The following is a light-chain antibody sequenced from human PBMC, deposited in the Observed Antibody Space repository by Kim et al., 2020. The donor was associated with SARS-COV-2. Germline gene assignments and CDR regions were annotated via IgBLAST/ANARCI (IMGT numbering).Light chain of an antibody. V-gene: IGLV3-1*01. CDR2: QNT. CDR3: QTWDSSTAV. CDR1: KLGDKY. J-gene: IGLJ1*01. Sequence: SYELTQPPSVSVSPGQSASIPCSGDKLGDKYACWYQQKPGQSPVLVIYQNTKRPSGLPERFSGSNSGNTATLTISGTQAMDEADYYCQTWDSSTAVFGTG.